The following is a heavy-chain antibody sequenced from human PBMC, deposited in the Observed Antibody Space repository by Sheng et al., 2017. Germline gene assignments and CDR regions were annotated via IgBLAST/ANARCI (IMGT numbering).Heavy chain of an antibody. CDR1: GFTFSSYS. CDR2: ISSSSSYI. J-gene: IGHJ6*02. CDR3: ARAVRFLEWLFAYYYYGMDV. D-gene: IGHD3-3*01. V-gene: IGHV3-21*01. Sequence: EVQLVESGGGLVKPGGSLRLSCAASGFTFSSYSMNWVRQAPGKGLEWVSSISSSSSYIYYADSVKGRFTISRDNAKNSLYLQMNSLRAEDTAVYYCARAVRFLEWLFAYYYYGMDVWGQGTTVTVSS.